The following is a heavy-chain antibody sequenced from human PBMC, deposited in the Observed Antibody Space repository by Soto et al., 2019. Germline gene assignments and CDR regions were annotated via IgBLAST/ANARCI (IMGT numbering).Heavy chain of an antibody. CDR3: ARLPLSHDFWSADTQRDY. V-gene: IGHV1-2*02. D-gene: IGHD3-3*01. CDR2: INPNSGGT. J-gene: IGHJ4*02. Sequence: ASVKVSCKASGYTFTGYYMHWVRQAPGQGLEWMGWINPNSGGTNYAQKFQGRVTMTRDTSISTAYMELSRLRSDDTAVYYCARLPLSHDFWSADTQRDYWGQGTLVTVSS. CDR1: GYTFTGYY.